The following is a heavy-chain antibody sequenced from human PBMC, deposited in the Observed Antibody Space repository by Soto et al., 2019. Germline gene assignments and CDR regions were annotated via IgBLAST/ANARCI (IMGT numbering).Heavy chain of an antibody. Sequence: GGSLRLSCAASGFTFSSYGMHWVRQAPGKGLEWVAVIRCGGSNKYYADSVKGRFTISRDNSKNTLYLQMNSLRAEDTAVYYCARGGAIVVVPAAIRYYYYGMDVWGQGTTVTVSS. J-gene: IGHJ6*02. V-gene: IGHV3-33*01. CDR2: IRCGGSNK. CDR3: ARGGAIVVVPAAIRYYYYGMDV. D-gene: IGHD2-2*02. CDR1: GFTFSSYG.